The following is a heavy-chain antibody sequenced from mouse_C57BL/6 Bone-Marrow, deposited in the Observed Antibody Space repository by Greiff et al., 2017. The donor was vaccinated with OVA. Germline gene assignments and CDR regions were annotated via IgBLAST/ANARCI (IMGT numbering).Heavy chain of an antibody. CDR3: ARCYFDY. J-gene: IGHJ2*01. Sequence: VQLVESGAELARPGASVKLSCKASGYTFTSYGISWVKQRTGQGLEWIGEIYPRSGNTYYNEKFKGKATLTADKSSSTAYMELRSLTSEDSAVYFCARCYFDYWGQGTTLTVSS. CDR2: IYPRSGNT. CDR1: GYTFTSYG. V-gene: IGHV1-81*01.